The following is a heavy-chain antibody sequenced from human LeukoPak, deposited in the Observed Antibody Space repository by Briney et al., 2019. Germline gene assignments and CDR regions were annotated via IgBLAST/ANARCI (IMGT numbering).Heavy chain of an antibody. Sequence: PGGSLRLSCAASGFTFSSYAMHWVRQAPGKGLEWVAVISYDGSNKDYADSVKGRFTISRDNSKNTMYVQMNSLRAEDTAVYYCAKVSPSGSYWFDIWGQGTMVTVSS. CDR3: AKVSPSGSYWFDI. CDR2: ISYDGSNK. D-gene: IGHD3-10*01. CDR1: GFTFSSYA. V-gene: IGHV3-30-3*01. J-gene: IGHJ3*02.